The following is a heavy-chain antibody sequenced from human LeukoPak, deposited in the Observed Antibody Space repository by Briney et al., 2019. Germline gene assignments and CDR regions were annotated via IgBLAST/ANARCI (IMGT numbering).Heavy chain of an antibody. V-gene: IGHV4-34*01. D-gene: IGHD5-24*01. CDR2: INPSGST. J-gene: IGHJ4*02. CDR1: GGSFSGYY. CDR3: ARAQGRDGYNGILEY. Sequence: SEPLSLTCAVYGGSFSGYYWTWIRQPPGKGLEWIGEINPSGSTNYNPSLKSRVTISVDTSKNQFSLKLSSVTAADTAVFYCARAQGRDGYNGILEYWGQGALVTVSS.